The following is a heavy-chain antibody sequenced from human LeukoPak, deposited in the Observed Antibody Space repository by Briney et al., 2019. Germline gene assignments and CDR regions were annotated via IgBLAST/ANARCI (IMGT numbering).Heavy chain of an antibody. CDR2: INPNTGGT. CDR1: GYRFTGCY. J-gene: IGHJ4*02. CDR3: ARGLDHLVVVITMALNDDE. V-gene: IGHV1-2*02. Sequence: ASVKVSYKASGYRFTGCYMHWVRQAAGQGLEWMGWINPNTGGTNQAQKFQGRVTMTTDTSISTAYLELNSLRSDDTAVYYCARGLDHLVVVITMALNDDEWGQGTLVNVSS. D-gene: IGHD2-21*01.